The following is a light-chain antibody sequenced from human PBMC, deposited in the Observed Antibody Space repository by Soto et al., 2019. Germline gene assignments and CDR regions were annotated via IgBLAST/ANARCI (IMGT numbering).Light chain of an antibody. V-gene: IGKV3-20*01. J-gene: IGKJ1*01. CDR2: GVS. CDR3: QLYGTSRA. CDR1: QSLGSDS. Sequence: ETVLTQSPGALSLSPGERATLSCRASQSLGSDSLAWYQQKPGQAPRLLIYGVSSRATDIPDRFRGSGSGTDFTLTISLLEQEDFAMYYCQLYGTSRAFGQGTKVQI.